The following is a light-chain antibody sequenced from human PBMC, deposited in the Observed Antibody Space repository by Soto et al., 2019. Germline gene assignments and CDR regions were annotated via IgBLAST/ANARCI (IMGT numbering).Light chain of an antibody. Sequence: DIQMTQSPSTLSASVGDRVTITCRASQSISWWLAWYQQKPGKAPKLLIYDASNLENGVPSRFSGSGSGTDFTLTISSLQPDDFATYYCQQYNSYSYTFGQGTKLEIK. CDR3: QQYNSYSYT. V-gene: IGKV1-5*01. CDR1: QSISWW. CDR2: DAS. J-gene: IGKJ2*01.